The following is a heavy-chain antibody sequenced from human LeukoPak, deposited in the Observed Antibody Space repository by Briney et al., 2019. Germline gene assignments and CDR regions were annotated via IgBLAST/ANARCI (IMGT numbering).Heavy chain of an antibody. CDR3: ARGGSSWYPIYYFDY. CDR2: IYYSGST. V-gene: IGHV4-39*01. D-gene: IGHD6-13*01. J-gene: IGHJ4*02. CDR1: GGSISSSSYY. Sequence: SETLSLTCTVSGGSISSSSYYWGWIRQPPGKGLEWIGRIYYSGSTYYNPSLKSRFTISVDTSKNQFSLKLSSVTAADTAVYYCARGGSSWYPIYYFDYWGQGTLVTVSS.